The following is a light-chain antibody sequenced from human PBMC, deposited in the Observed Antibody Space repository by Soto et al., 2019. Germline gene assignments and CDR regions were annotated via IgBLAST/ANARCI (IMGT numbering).Light chain of an antibody. J-gene: IGKJ1*01. CDR2: GAS. CDR3: QQYGSSPPTWT. V-gene: IGKV3-20*01. CDR1: ESVSSSY. Sequence: VMTQSPATLSVSPGERATLSCRASESVSSSYLAWYQQKPGQAPRLLIYGASSRATGIPDRFSGSGSGTDFTLTISRLEPEDFAVYYCQQYGSSPPTWTFGQGTKVDIK.